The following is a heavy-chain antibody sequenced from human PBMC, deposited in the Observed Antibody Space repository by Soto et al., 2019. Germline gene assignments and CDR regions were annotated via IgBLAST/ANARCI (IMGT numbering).Heavy chain of an antibody. CDR1: GYTFTGYY. CDR3: ARGMVTTDYYFDY. J-gene: IGHJ4*02. CDR2: INPNSGGT. V-gene: IGHV1-2*04. Sequence: ASVKVSCKASGYTFTGYYMHWERQAPGQGLEWMGWINPNSGGTNYAQKFQGWVTMTRDTSISTAYMELSRLRSDDTAVYYCARGMVTTDYYFDYWGQGTLVTVSS. D-gene: IGHD4-17*01.